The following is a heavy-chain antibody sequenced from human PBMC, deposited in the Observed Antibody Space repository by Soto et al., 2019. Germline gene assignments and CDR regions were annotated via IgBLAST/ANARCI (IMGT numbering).Heavy chain of an antibody. CDR1: GYTFTSYY. J-gene: IGHJ5*02. CDR3: ANGGGYVGWFDP. V-gene: IGHV1-46*01. Sequence: QVQLVQSGAEVKKPGASVKVSCKASGYTFTSYYMHWVRQAPGQGLEWMGRINPSGGSTSYAQKFEGRVTMTRDTSTSTVYMELSSLRSEDTAVYYCANGGGYVGWFDPWGQGTLVTVSS. CDR2: INPSGGST. D-gene: IGHD5-12*01.